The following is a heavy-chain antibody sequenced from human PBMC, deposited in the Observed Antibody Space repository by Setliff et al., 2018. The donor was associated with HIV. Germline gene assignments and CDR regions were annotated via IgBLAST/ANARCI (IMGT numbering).Heavy chain of an antibody. Sequence: PGESLKISCKGSGFTFTDYWIGWVRQMPEKGLEWMGIIYPDDSDTRYSPSCQGQVTLSADKSINTTYLQWSSLKASDTAMYYCATLVGTNGVVWFDPWGQGTLVTVSS. CDR2: IYPDDSDT. CDR3: ATLVGTNGVVWFDP. J-gene: IGHJ5*01. D-gene: IGHD1-26*01. CDR1: GFTFTDYW. V-gene: IGHV5-51*01.